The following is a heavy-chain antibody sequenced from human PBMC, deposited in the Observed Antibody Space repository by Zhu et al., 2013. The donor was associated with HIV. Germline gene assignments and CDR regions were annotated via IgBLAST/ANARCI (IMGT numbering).Heavy chain of an antibody. Sequence: VQLVQSGAEVKKPGASVKVSCKASGYTFTGYYMHWVRQAPGQGLEWMGWINPNSGGTNYAQKFQGWVTMTRDTSISTAYMELSRLRSDDTAVYYCAREGVVIIPAYPALGYYGMDVWGQGTTVTVSS. CDR3: AREGVVIIPAYPALGYYGMDV. J-gene: IGHJ6*02. D-gene: IGHD3-3*01. CDR1: GYTFTGYY. V-gene: IGHV1-2*04. CDR2: INPNSGGT.